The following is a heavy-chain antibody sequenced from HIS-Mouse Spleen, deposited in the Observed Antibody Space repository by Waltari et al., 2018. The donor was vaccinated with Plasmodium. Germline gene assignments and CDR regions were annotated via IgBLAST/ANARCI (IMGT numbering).Heavy chain of an antibody. V-gene: IGHV1-2*02. CDR1: GYTFTGYY. J-gene: IGHJ3*02. Sequence: QVQLVQSGAEVKQPGASVKVSCKASGYTFTGYYMHWVRQAPGPGLEWMGWRNPNSVGTNDAQKSQGRVTMTRDTSISTAYMELSRLRSDDTAVYYCASPLAHDAFDIWGQGTMVTVSS. CDR2: RNPNSVGT. CDR3: ASPLAHDAFDI.